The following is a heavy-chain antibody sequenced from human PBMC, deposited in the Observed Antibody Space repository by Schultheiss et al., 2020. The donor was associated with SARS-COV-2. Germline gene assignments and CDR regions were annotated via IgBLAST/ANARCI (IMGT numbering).Heavy chain of an antibody. CDR2: IRSKAYGGTT. CDR1: GFTFSNAW. D-gene: IGHD6-19*01. CDR3: TRDLEGGAVAGPYDAFDI. Sequence: SLRLSCAASGFTFSNAWMSWVRQAPGKGLEWVGFIRSKAYGGTTEYAASVKGRFTISRDDSKSIAYLQMNSLKTEDTAVYYCTRDLEGGAVAGPYDAFDIWGQGTMVTVSS. V-gene: IGHV3-49*04. J-gene: IGHJ3*02.